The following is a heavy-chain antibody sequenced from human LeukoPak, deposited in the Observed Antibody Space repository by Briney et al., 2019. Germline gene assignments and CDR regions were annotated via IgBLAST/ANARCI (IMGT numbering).Heavy chain of an antibody. Sequence: SETLSLTCTVSGYSISSGYYWGWIRQPPGRGLEWIGNIYHSGSTYYNPSLKSRVTISVDTSKNQFSLKLSSVTAADTAVYYCAREGAHNSNEFDPWGQGTLVTVSS. CDR3: AREGAHNSNEFDP. CDR2: IYHSGST. V-gene: IGHV4-38-2*02. D-gene: IGHD1-20*01. J-gene: IGHJ5*02. CDR1: GYSISSGYY.